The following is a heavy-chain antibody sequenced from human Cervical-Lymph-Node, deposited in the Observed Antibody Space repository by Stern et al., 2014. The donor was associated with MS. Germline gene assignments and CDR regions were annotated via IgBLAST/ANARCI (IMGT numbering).Heavy chain of an antibody. CDR2: IYPVDSDT. D-gene: IGHD6-19*01. V-gene: IGHV5-51*03. CDR3: ARRGRWLDGFDV. Sequence: EVQLVESGAEVRKPGESLKISCQGSGYSFTSYWIGWGRQLPGKGLEGMGIIYPVDSDTRYSSSLQGQVTISADKSIGTAYLQWSSLKASDTAMYYCARRGRWLDGFDVWGQGTMVTVSS. J-gene: IGHJ3*01. CDR1: GYSFTSYW.